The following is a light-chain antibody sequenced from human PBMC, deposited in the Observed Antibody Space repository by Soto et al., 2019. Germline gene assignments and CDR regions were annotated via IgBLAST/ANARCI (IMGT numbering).Light chain of an antibody. J-gene: IGKJ5*01. Sequence: DIQMTQSPSSLSASVGDRVTITCRASQSISTYLSWYQQRPGKAPKRLIYAASSLQSGVPSRFSGSGSGTDFTLTISSLQPEDFATYYCQQSYSTPPWTFGQGTRLEIK. CDR1: QSISTY. CDR3: QQSYSTPPWT. CDR2: AAS. V-gene: IGKV1-39*01.